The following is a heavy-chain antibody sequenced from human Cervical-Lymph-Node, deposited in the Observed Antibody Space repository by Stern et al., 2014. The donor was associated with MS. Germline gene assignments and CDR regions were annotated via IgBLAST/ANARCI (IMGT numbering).Heavy chain of an antibody. J-gene: IGHJ4*02. CDR2: IYDGGNT. Sequence: QVQLQESGPGLVKPSETLSLTCAVSGASIHSYYYSWIRQTPGKGLAWIGYIYDGGNTKYNPSLKSRVTISLDTSKNQFSLHLTSVTTADTAKYFCAIGSGYGVFDHWGQGNLVTVSS. CDR1: GASIHSYY. V-gene: IGHV4-59*01. CDR3: AIGSGYGVFDH. D-gene: IGHD5-12*01.